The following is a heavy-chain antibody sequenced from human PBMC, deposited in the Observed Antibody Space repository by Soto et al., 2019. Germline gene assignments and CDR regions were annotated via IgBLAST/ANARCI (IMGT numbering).Heavy chain of an antibody. V-gene: IGHV2-5*02. CDR3: AHGSCSSADCYPNPYLDY. Sequence: QITLKESGPTLVKPTQTLTLTCTFSGFSLSTTAEGVGWIRQPPGKDLEWLALIYWDDDERYSPSLKSRLTITKDTSKNQVVLTMTNVHPVDTATYYCAHGSCSSADCYPNPYLDYWGQGILVTVSS. J-gene: IGHJ4*02. CDR1: GFSLSTTAEG. D-gene: IGHD2-2*01. CDR2: IYWDDDE.